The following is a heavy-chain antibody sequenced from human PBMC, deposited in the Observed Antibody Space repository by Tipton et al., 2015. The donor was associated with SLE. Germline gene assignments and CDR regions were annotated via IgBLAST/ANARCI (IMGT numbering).Heavy chain of an antibody. CDR1: GGSISSYY. J-gene: IGHJ6*02. CDR3: AATFMAARGMDV. V-gene: IGHV4-59*01. D-gene: IGHD6-13*01. CDR2: IYYSGST. Sequence: TLSLTCTVSGGSISSYYWSWIRQPPGKGLEWIGYIYYSGSTNYNPSLKSRVTISVDTSKNQFSLKLSSVTAADTAVYYCAATFMAARGMDVWGQGTTVTVSS.